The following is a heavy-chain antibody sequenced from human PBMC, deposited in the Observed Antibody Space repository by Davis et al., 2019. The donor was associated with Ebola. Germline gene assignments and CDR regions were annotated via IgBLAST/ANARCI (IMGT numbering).Heavy chain of an antibody. J-gene: IGHJ5*02. D-gene: IGHD3-22*01. Sequence: HSQTLSLTCAISGDSVSGSSGAWNWIRQSPSRGLEWLGRTYYTSKWFNHYAESVKSRITINPDTSRNQFYLQLNSVTPEDTAVYYCTRGWLRGWFDPWGQGTLVIVSS. CDR2: TYYTSKWFN. V-gene: IGHV6-1*01. CDR3: TRGWLRGWFDP. CDR1: GDSVSGSSGA.